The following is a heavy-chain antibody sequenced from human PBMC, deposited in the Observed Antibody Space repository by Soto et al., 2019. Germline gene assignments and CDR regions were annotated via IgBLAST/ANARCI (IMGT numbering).Heavy chain of an antibody. V-gene: IGHV3-13*01. CDR2: IGTAGDT. J-gene: IGHJ4*02. D-gene: IGHD3-22*01. CDR1: GFTFSSYD. Sequence: GGSLRLSCAASGFTFSSYDMHWVRQATGKGLEWVSAIGTAGDTYYPGSVKGRFTISRENAKNSLYLQMNSLRAEDTAVYYCARVAYDSSGYYPLFDYWGQGTLVTVSS. CDR3: ARVAYDSSGYYPLFDY.